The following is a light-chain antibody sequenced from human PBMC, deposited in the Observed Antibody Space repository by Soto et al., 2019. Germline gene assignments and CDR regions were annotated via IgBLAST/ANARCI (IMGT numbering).Light chain of an antibody. CDR1: QVINSF. Sequence: IKLTQSPSSLSASVGDRVTITCRASQVINSFLAWYQQKPGKAPKLLIYDASSLESGVPSRFSGSGSGTEFTLTISSLQPDDFATYYCQQYSSSSEWTFGQGTKVAIK. V-gene: IGKV1-5*01. J-gene: IGKJ1*01. CDR3: QQYSSSSEWT. CDR2: DAS.